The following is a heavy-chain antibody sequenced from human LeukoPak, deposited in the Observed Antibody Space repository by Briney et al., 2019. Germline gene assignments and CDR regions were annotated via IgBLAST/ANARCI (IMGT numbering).Heavy chain of an antibody. CDR3: ARVLGVDCGGDCYLDY. Sequence: ASVKVSCKASGGTFSSYAISWVRQAPGQGLEWMGGIIPIFGTANYAQKFQGRVTITADESTSTAYMELSSLRSEDTAVYYCARVLGVDCGGDCYLDYWGQGTLVTVSS. CDR1: GGTFSSYA. V-gene: IGHV1-69*13. CDR2: IIPIFGTA. D-gene: IGHD2-21*02. J-gene: IGHJ4*02.